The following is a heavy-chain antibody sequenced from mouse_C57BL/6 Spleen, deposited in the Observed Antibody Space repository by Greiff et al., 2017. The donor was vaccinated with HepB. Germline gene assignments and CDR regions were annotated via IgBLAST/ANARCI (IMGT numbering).Heavy chain of an antibody. J-gene: IGHJ4*01. CDR3: ARRDDYDDAMDY. V-gene: IGHV5-17*01. CDR2: ISSGSSTI. CDR1: GFTFSDYG. Sequence: EVMLVESGGGLVKPGGSLKLSCAASGFTFSDYGMHWVRQAPEKGLEWVACISSGSSTIYYADTVKGRFTISRDNAKNTLFLQMTSLRSEDTAMYYCARRDDYDDAMDYWGQGTSVTVSS. D-gene: IGHD2-4*01.